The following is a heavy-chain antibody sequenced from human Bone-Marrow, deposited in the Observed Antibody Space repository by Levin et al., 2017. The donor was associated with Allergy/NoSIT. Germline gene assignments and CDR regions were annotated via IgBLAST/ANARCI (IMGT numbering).Heavy chain of an antibody. CDR2: ISSSGTI. CDR3: AREKRGGDLRNADYYYYFGMDV. D-gene: IGHD4-17*01. Sequence: GGSLRLSCAASGFTFSDYYMSWIRQAPGKGLEWVSYISSSGTIYYADSVKGRFTISRDNAKNSLFLQMNSLRAEDTAVYYCAREKRGGDLRNADYYYYFGMDVWGQGTTVTVSS. J-gene: IGHJ6*02. CDR1: GFTFSDYY. V-gene: IGHV3-11*01.